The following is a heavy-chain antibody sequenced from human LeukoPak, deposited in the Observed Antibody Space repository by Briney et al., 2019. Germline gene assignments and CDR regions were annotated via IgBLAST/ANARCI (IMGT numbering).Heavy chain of an antibody. CDR2: IYHSGNT. CDR3: AGERAATLHH. Sequence: SETLSLTCTVSGGSISSYYWSWIRQPPGKGLEWIGYIYHSGNTNYNPSLKSRVTISIDTSKNQFSLKLTSVTAADTAVYYCAGERAATLHHWGQGTLVTVSS. V-gene: IGHV4-59*03. J-gene: IGHJ5*02. CDR1: GGSISSYY. D-gene: IGHD2-15*01.